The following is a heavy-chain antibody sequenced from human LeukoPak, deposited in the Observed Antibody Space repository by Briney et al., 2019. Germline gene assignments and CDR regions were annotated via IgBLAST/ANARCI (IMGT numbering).Heavy chain of an antibody. Sequence: GASVKVSCKASGGTFSSYAISWVRQAPGQGLEWMGGIIPIFGTANYAQKLQGRVTMTTDTSTSTAYMELRSLRSDDTAVYYCARVVYYDFWSGYFNHAFDIWGQGTMVTVSS. CDR3: ARVVYYDFWSGYFNHAFDI. D-gene: IGHD3-3*01. CDR1: GGTFSSYA. CDR2: IIPIFGTA. V-gene: IGHV1-69*05. J-gene: IGHJ3*02.